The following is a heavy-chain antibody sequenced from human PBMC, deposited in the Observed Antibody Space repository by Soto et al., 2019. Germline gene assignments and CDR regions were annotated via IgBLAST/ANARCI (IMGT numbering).Heavy chain of an antibody. J-gene: IGHJ4*02. CDR3: ARTTAVPNSLRSRYFFDY. CDR2: VYYSGTT. Sequence: PSETLSLTCSVSGGSVSDKTYYWSWIRQPPGKRLEWLGYVYYSGTTNYNPSLKSRVTISVGLSKNQFSLRLSSVTTADTALYYCARTTAVPNSLRSRYFFDYWGQGTLVTVSS. CDR1: GGSVSDKTYY. D-gene: IGHD4-17*01. V-gene: IGHV4-61*01.